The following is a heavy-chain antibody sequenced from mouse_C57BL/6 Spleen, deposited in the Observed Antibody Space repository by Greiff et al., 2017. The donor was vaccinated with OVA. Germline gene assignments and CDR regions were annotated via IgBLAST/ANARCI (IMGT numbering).Heavy chain of an antibody. CDR2: IYPGDGDT. J-gene: IGHJ3*01. CDR1: GYAFSSSW. Sequence: QVHVMQSGPELVKPGASVKISCTASGYAFSSSWMNWVKQRPGKGLEWIGRIYPGDGDTNSTGKFKGKATMTAAKSSSTAYMQRSSLTSEDSAVYFCARDGEGFAYWGQGTLVTVSA. CDR3: ARDGEGFAY. V-gene: IGHV1-82*01.